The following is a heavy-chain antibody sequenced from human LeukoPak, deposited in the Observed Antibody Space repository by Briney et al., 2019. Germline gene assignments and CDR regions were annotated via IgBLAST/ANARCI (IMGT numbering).Heavy chain of an antibody. CDR3: AREYYYGSGTLNEGDY. V-gene: IGHV1-46*01. J-gene: IGHJ4*02. CDR2: INPSGGST. D-gene: IGHD3-10*01. CDR1: GYTFTSYY. Sequence: ASVTVSCKASGYTFTSYYMHWVRQAPGQGLEWMGLINPSGGSTSYAQKFQGRVTMTRDMSTSTVYMELSSLRSEDTAVYYCAREYYYGSGTLNEGDYWGQGTLGTVSA.